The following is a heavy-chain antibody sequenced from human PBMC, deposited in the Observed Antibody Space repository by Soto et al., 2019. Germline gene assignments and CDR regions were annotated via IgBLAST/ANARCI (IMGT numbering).Heavy chain of an antibody. V-gene: IGHV4-39*01. CDR2: VYYNENT. CDR3: ARRERYYGSPGWFDP. J-gene: IGHJ5*02. Sequence: SETLSLTCSVSCGSISSFTYYWGWIRQPPGKGLEWIGTVYYNENTYYNPSLKSRVTITVDTAKNQFSLNLRSVTAADTAMYFCARRERYYGSPGWFDPWGPGTLVTVSS. CDR1: CGSISSFTYY. D-gene: IGHD3-10*01.